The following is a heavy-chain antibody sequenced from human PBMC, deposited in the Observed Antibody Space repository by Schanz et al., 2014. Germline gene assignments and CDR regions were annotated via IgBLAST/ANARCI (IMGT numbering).Heavy chain of an antibody. CDR3: AKVDRTRYYAMDV. J-gene: IGHJ6*02. CDR2: INPSGGST. V-gene: IGHV1-46*01. CDR1: GYTSTSYY. D-gene: IGHD3-9*01. Sequence: QVQLVQSGAEVKKPGASVKVSCKASGYTSTSYYMHWVRQAPGQGLEWMGIINPSGGSTSYAQKFQGRVTMTADKSTSTVYMEVSGLRSEDTAVYYCAKVDRTRYYAMDVWGQGTTVTVSS.